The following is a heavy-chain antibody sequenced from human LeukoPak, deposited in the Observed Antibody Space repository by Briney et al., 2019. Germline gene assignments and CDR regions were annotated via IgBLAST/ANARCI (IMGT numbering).Heavy chain of an antibody. Sequence: GGSLRLSCAASGFTFSTYSMSWVRQAPGKGLEWVSDISRGGGGKYYVDSVKGRFTISRDNSKNTLYLQMNSLRAEDTAVYYCAKGIRFLEWLLADYWGQGTLVTVSS. J-gene: IGHJ4*02. D-gene: IGHD3-3*01. CDR1: GFTFSTYS. CDR2: ISRGGGGK. V-gene: IGHV3-7*03. CDR3: AKGIRFLEWLLADY.